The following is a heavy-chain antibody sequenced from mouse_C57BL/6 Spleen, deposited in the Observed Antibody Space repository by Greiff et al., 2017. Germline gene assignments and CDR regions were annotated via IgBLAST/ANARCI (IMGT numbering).Heavy chain of an antibody. CDR2: ISYDGSN. J-gene: IGHJ1*03. CDR3: ARADYYGSSYDWYFDV. Sequence: EVKLQESGPGLVKPSQSLSLTCSVTGYSITSGYYWNWIRQFPGNKLEWMGYISYDGSNNYNPSLKNRISITLDTSKNQFFLKLNSVTTEDTATYYCARADYYGSSYDWYFDVWGTGTTVTVSS. V-gene: IGHV3-6*01. CDR1: GYSITSGYY. D-gene: IGHD1-1*01.